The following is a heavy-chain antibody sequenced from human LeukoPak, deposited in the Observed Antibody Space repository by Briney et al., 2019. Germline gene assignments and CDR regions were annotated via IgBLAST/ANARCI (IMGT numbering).Heavy chain of an antibody. Sequence: GGCLRLSCAPSRFSFSSDCIEWVRQARGGGGGWVSSINSSSSYIYYADSVKGRFTISRDNAKNSLYLQMNSLRAEDTAVYYCARDPRDYYGSGRPFDYWGQGTLVTVSS. V-gene: IGHV3-21*01. CDR2: INSSSSYI. CDR1: RFSFSSDC. CDR3: ARDPRDYYGSGRPFDY. J-gene: IGHJ4*02. D-gene: IGHD3-10*01.